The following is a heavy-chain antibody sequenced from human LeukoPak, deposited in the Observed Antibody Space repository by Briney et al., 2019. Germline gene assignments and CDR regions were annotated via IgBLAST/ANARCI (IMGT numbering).Heavy chain of an antibody. J-gene: IGHJ4*02. CDR1: GYSFISHW. D-gene: IGHD1-26*01. CDR2: IYPGDSDT. CDR3: ARRRDLYSGSYYPFDY. V-gene: IGHV5-51*01. Sequence: GESLKICCKGSGYSFISHWIGWVRQVPGKGLEWMGIIYPGDSDTRYSPSFQGQVTISADKSNSTVYLQWSSLKASDTAMYYCARRRDLYSGSYYPFDYWGQGTLVTVSS.